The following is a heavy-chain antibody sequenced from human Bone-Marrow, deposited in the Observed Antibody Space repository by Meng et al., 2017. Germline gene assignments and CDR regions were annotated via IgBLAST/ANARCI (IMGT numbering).Heavy chain of an antibody. Sequence: SETLSLTCTVSGYSISSGYHWGWIRQPPGKGLEWIGSIYHSGSTYYNPSLRSRVTISVDTSKNQFSLKLSSVTAADTAVYYCARVSSGSFDVWGQGTLVTVSS. CDR1: GYSISSGYH. CDR3: ARVSSGSFDV. V-gene: IGHV4-38-2*02. D-gene: IGHD1-26*01. CDR2: IYHSGST. J-gene: IGHJ5*02.